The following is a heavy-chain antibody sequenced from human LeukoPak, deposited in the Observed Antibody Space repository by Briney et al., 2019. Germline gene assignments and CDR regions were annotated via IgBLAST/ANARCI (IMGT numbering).Heavy chain of an antibody. CDR1: GFTFSSSP. CDR3: AKGGHHFNPFFY. J-gene: IGHJ4*02. D-gene: IGHD3-3*01. CDR2: IHAGGRDT. Sequence: GGSLRLSCAASGFTFSSSPMGWVRQAPGEGVERGSRIHAGGRDTLYGDSVQGGVTISRDNSKNTLSLQLNSLRVEDTAVYFCAKGGHHFNPFFYWGQGTLVTVSS. V-gene: IGHV3-23*01.